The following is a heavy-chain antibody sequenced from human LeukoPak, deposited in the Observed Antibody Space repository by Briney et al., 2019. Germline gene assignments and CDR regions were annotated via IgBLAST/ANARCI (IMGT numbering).Heavy chain of an antibody. CDR1: GFTFTDYW. V-gene: IGHV3-7*01. Sequence: GGSLRLSCEVSGFTFTDYWMNWVRQAPGKGPEWVASIRQDGSEKTYVDSVKGRFTSSRDNTKNSLSLQLNGLRAKDTAVYYCARDGTAAGLYFDLWGQGTLVTVSS. D-gene: IGHD6-13*01. J-gene: IGHJ4*01. CDR2: IRQDGSEK. CDR3: ARDGTAAGLYFDL.